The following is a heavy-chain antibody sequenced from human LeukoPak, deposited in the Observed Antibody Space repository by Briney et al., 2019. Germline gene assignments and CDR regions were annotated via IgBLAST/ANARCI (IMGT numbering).Heavy chain of an antibody. V-gene: IGHV4-39*01. CDR3: ARSYYYDYRQIDY. CDR2: IYYSGST. CDR1: GGSISTSSYY. J-gene: IGHJ4*02. D-gene: IGHD3-22*01. Sequence: SETLSLTCTVSGGSISTSSYYWGWIRQPPGKGLEWLGSIYYSGSTYYNPSLKSRVTISVDTSKNQFSLNLHSVTAADTAVFYCARSYYYDYRQIDYWGQGTLVTVSS.